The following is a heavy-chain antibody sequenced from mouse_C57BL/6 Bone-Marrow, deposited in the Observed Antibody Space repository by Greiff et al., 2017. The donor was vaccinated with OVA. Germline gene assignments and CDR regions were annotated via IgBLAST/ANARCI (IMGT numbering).Heavy chain of an antibody. Sequence: QVQLQQSGPGLVAPSQSLSITCTVSGFSLTSYAISWVRQPPGKGLEWLGVIWTGGGTNYNSALKSRLSISKDNSKSQVSLKMNSLQTDDTARYYCAIYSNYFDWYFDVWGTGTTVTVSS. V-gene: IGHV2-9-1*01. CDR3: AIYSNYFDWYFDV. J-gene: IGHJ1*03. CDR1: GFSLTSYA. CDR2: IWTGGGT. D-gene: IGHD2-5*01.